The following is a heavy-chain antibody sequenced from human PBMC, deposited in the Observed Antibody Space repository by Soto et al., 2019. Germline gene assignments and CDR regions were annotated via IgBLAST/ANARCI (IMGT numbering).Heavy chain of an antibody. D-gene: IGHD5-18*01. V-gene: IGHV3-74*01. Sequence: EVQLGESGGGLVQPGGSLRLSCAASGFTFSSYWMHWVRQAPGKGLVWVSRIKYDGSNTFYADSVKGRFSISRDHAGNTVYLQINSRRAEDTAIYYCARGIRNYYGMDVWGQGTTVTVSS. CDR3: ARGIRNYYGMDV. CDR2: IKYDGSNT. J-gene: IGHJ6*02. CDR1: GFTFSSYW.